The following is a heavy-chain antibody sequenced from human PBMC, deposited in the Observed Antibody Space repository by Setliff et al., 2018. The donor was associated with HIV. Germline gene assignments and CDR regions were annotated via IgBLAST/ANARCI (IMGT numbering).Heavy chain of an antibody. CDR1: GSTFTAYY. J-gene: IGHJ3*02. V-gene: IGHV1-2*06. Sequence: ASVKVSCQPSGSTFTAYYMNWVRQAPGPGLEWMGRVNPNSGGTNYAQKFQGRVTMTRDTSISTAYMELRRLRSDDTAVYYCASKVYCTNGVCLDAFDTWGQGTMVTVSS. CDR3: ASKVYCTNGVCLDAFDT. D-gene: IGHD2-8*01. CDR2: VNPNSGGT.